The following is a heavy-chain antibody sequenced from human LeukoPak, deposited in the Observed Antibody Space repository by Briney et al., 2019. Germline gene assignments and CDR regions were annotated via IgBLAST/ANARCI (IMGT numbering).Heavy chain of an antibody. D-gene: IGHD1-26*01. CDR3: ARDSPGDYYYYYGMDV. Sequence: GGSLRLSCVASDFTFSTYGMNWVRQAPGTGLEWVSSISGSGSSIHYKESVRGRFTISRDNSRNSIYLQMNSLRAEDTAVYYCARDSPGDYYYYYGMDVWGQGTTVTVSS. J-gene: IGHJ6*02. CDR2: ISGSGSSI. V-gene: IGHV3-21*04. CDR1: DFTFSTYG.